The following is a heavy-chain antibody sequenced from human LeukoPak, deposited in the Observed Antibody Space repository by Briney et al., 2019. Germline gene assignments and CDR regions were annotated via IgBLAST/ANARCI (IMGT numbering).Heavy chain of an antibody. CDR2: IYYSGST. CDR3: ARDLTDSYGYYYYYYMDV. D-gene: IGHD5-18*01. CDR1: GGSISSYY. V-gene: IGHV4-59*12. Sequence: SETLSLTCTVSGGSISSYYWSWIRQPPGKGLEWIGYIYYSGSTNYNPSLKSRVTISVDTSKNQFSLKLSSVTAADTAVYYCARDLTDSYGYYYYYYMDVWGKGTTVTISS. J-gene: IGHJ6*03.